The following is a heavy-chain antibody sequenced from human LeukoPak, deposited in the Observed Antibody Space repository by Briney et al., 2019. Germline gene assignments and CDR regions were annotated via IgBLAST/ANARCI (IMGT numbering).Heavy chain of an antibody. V-gene: IGHV4-4*07. CDR1: GGSISSYF. Sequence: PSETLSLTGMVSGGSISSYFWSWIGQPAGKGLDWIGRISASGRNNYNPSLKSRVTLSVATSKTQFSLRLSSVTAEATAVYYCARDAKSYYDSSGYSEFDYWGQGTLVTVSS. D-gene: IGHD3-22*01. CDR3: ARDAKSYYDSSGYSEFDY. CDR2: ISASGRN. J-gene: IGHJ4*02.